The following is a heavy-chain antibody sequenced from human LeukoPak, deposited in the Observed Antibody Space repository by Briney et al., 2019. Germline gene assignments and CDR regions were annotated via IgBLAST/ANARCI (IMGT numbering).Heavy chain of an antibody. V-gene: IGHV4-4*09. Sequence: PSETLSLTCAVSGDPITNFYWSWIRQSPGKGLKWIGDIYTSGSTKYHPSLKSRATISVDTSKNQFSLKLFSVTAADTAVYYCARCNAPYYYDSTGYYWFDPWGQGTLVTVSS. CDR1: GDPITNFY. D-gene: IGHD3-22*01. CDR3: ARCNAPYYYDSTGYYWFDP. CDR2: IYTSGST. J-gene: IGHJ5*02.